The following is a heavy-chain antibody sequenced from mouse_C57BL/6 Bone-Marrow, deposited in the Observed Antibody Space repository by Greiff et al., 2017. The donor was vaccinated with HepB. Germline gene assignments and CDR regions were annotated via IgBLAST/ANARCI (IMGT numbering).Heavy chain of an antibody. Sequence: QVQLQQPGPELVKPGASVKISCKASGYAFSSSWMNWVKQRPGKGLEWIGRIYPGDGDTNYNGKFKGKATLTADKSSSTAYMQLSILTSEDSAVYFCVNYYYGSSWGYFDVWGTGTTVTVSS. J-gene: IGHJ1*03. D-gene: IGHD1-1*01. CDR2: IYPGDGDT. CDR3: VNYYYGSSWGYFDV. V-gene: IGHV1-82*01. CDR1: GYAFSSSW.